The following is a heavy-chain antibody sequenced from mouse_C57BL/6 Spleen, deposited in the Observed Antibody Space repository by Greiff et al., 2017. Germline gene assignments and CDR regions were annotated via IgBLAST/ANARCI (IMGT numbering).Heavy chain of an antibody. V-gene: IGHV5-6*01. Sequence: EVNVVESGGDLVKPGGSLKLSCAASGFTFSSYGMSWVRQTPDKRLEWVATISSGGSYTYYPDSVKGRFTISRDNAKKTLYLQMSSLKSEDTAMYYCARQNYYGSPWYFDVWGTGTTVTVSS. CDR3: ARQNYYGSPWYFDV. CDR1: GFTFSSYG. J-gene: IGHJ1*03. D-gene: IGHD1-1*01. CDR2: ISSGGSYT.